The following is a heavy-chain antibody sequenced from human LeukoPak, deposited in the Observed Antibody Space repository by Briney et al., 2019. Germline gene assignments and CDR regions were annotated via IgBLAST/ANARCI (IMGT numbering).Heavy chain of an antibody. J-gene: IGHJ4*02. D-gene: IGHD2-8*02. V-gene: IGHV3-23*01. CDR3: AEPSAGGGVFDY. CDR1: GFTFSSYA. CDR2: ISGSGGST. Sequence: GGSLRLSCAASGFTFSSYAMSWVRQAPGKGLEWVSAISGSGGSTYYADSVKGRFTISRDNSKNTLYLQMNSLRAEDTAVYYCAEPSAGGGVFDYWGQGTLVTVSS.